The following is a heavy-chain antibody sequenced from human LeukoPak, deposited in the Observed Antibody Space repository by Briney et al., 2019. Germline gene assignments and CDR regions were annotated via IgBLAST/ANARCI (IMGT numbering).Heavy chain of an antibody. Sequence: PGGSLRLSCAASGFTFSSYAMHWVRQAPGKGLEWVAVISYDGSNKYYADSVKGRFTISRDNSKNTLYLQMNSLRAEDTAVYYCARPSGCSSTTCSYYFDYWGQGTLVTVSS. D-gene: IGHD2-2*01. CDR3: ARPSGCSSTTCSYYFDY. CDR1: GFTFSSYA. V-gene: IGHV3-30-3*01. CDR2: ISYDGSNK. J-gene: IGHJ4*02.